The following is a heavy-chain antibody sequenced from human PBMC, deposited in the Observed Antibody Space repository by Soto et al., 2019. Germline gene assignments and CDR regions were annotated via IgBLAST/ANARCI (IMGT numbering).Heavy chain of an antibody. J-gene: IGHJ3*02. D-gene: IGHD3-10*01. CDR1: GFTFGDYA. CDR3: TRDALLWFGEPNAFDI. CDR2: IRSKAYGGTT. V-gene: IGHV3-49*03. Sequence: GGSLRLSCTASGFTFGDYAMSWFRQAPGKGLEWVGSIRSKAYGGTTEYAASVKGRFTISRDDSKSIAYLQMNSLKTEDTAVYYCTRDALLWFGEPNAFDIWGQGTMVTVSS.